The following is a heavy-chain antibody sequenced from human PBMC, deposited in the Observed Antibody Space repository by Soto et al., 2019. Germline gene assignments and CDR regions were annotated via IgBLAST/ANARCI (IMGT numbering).Heavy chain of an antibody. D-gene: IGHD3-3*01. CDR2: ISGSGGRT. V-gene: IGHV3-23*01. CDR3: AKAHRPFYYDCPWGMDV. CDR1: GFTFSSYA. J-gene: IGHJ6*02. Sequence: GGSLTLSCAASGFTFSSYAMSWVRQASGKGLEWVSAISGSGGRTYYADSVKDWFTISRDNSKNTLYLQMNSLRAEDTAVNYCAKAHRPFYYDCPWGMDVWGQGTTVTVSS.